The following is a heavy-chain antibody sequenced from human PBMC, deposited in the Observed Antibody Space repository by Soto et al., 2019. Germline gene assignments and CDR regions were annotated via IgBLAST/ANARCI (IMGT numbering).Heavy chain of an antibody. J-gene: IGHJ6*01. CDR2: MSGSSKYI. CDR3: AREXEDEGSSSLRVYYGMDV. CDR1: EFTLSIFR. Sequence: GSLSLSFEASEFTLSIFRMTLIRQAPGGGLEWVSSMSGSSKYIHYADSVKGRFTISRDNAKNSLYLQMNRLRAEDTAVYYCAREXEDEGSSSLRVYYGMDVWGQGTTVTVSS. D-gene: IGHD6-6*01. V-gene: IGHV3-21*01.